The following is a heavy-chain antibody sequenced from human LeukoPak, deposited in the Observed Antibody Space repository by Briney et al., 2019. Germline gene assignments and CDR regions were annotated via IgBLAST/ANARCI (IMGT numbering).Heavy chain of an antibody. J-gene: IGHJ4*02. V-gene: IGHV3-11*04. D-gene: IGHD6-13*01. CDR1: GFTFSDYY. Sequence: GGSLRLSCAASGFTFSDYYMSWIRQAPGKGLEWVSYISSSGSTIYYADSVKGRFTVSRDNAKNSLYLQMNSLRAEDTAVYYCASKTQLDGVDYWGQGTLVTVSS. CDR3: ASKTQLDGVDY. CDR2: ISSSGSTI.